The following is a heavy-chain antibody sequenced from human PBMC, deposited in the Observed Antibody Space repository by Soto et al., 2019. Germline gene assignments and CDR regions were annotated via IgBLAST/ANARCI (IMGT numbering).Heavy chain of an antibody. CDR3: ARGGWSHDF. J-gene: IGHJ4*02. D-gene: IGHD6-19*01. Sequence: SETLSLTCSVSGGSVSDNYWSWLRQPPGKGLEWIAYIRYTGSTNYNPSLKSRVSISLDRSNNHISLKLTSATAADTAVYYCARGGWSHDFWGRGTLVTVSS. CDR1: GGSVSDNY. CDR2: IRYTGST. V-gene: IGHV4-59*02.